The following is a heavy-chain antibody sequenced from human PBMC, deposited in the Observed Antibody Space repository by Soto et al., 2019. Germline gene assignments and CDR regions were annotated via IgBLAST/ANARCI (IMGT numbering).Heavy chain of an antibody. CDR2: ISGSGGRT. Sequence: EVQLLESGGGLVQPGGSLRISCAASGFTFSSYAMSWVRQAPGKGLEWVSVISGSGGRTYYADSVKGRFSISRDNSKNRLYLQMNSLRAEDTAVYYCAKDYYYESSDFYSGIILYYGMDVWGQGTTVTVSS. CDR3: AKDYYYESSDFYSGIILYYGMDV. D-gene: IGHD3-22*01. CDR1: GFTFSSYA. V-gene: IGHV3-23*01. J-gene: IGHJ6*02.